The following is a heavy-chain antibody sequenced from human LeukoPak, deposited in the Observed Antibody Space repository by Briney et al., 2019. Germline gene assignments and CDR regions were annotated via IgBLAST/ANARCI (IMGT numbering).Heavy chain of an antibody. CDR2: IGNTGRTI. D-gene: IGHD1-14*01. Sequence: GGSLRLSCAASGFRFSSYEMNWVRQAPGRGLEWVSYIGNTGRTIYYVDSVKGRFTVSRDNAKNSLYPQMNSLRAEDTAIYYCVRGDRYFFDYWGQGTLVTVSS. CDR1: GFRFSSYE. CDR3: VRGDRYFFDY. V-gene: IGHV3-48*03. J-gene: IGHJ4*02.